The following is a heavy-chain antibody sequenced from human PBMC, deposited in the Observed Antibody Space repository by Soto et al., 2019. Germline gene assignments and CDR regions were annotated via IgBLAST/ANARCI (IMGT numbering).Heavy chain of an antibody. CDR2: IYYSGTT. D-gene: IGHD2-8*01. CDR3: ARREIQGTSDY. J-gene: IGHJ4*02. V-gene: IGHV4-28*01. Sequence: QVQLQESGPGLVKPSDTLSLTCAVSGYSISSSNWWGWIRQPPGKGLEWIGYIYYSGTTYYNPSLKSRVTMSVDTAKNPFSLKLTSVTAVDTAVYYCARREIQGTSDYWGQGTLVTVSS. CDR1: GYSISSSNW.